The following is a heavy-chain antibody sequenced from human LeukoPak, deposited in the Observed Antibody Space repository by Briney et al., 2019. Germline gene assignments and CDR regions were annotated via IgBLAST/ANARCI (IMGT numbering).Heavy chain of an antibody. Sequence: ASVKVSCKASGYTFTNYGISWVRQAPGQGLEWMGWISAYNGNTNYAQRLQGRVTMTTDTSTSTAYMELRSLRSDDTAVYYCARESGYYPDYYFDYWGQGTLVTVSS. D-gene: IGHD3-22*01. CDR3: ARESGYYPDYYFDY. CDR1: GYTFTNYG. CDR2: ISAYNGNT. J-gene: IGHJ4*02. V-gene: IGHV1-18*01.